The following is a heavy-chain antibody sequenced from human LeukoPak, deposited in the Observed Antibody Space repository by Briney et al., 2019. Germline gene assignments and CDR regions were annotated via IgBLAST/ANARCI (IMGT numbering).Heavy chain of an antibody. Sequence: ASVKVSCKASGYTFTGYYMHWVRQAPGQGLEWMGGIIPIFGTANYAQKFQGRVTITADESTSTAYMELSSLRSEDTAVYYCASNDRYSSSWLLDYWGQGTLVTVSS. CDR2: IIPIFGTA. CDR1: GYTFTGYY. J-gene: IGHJ4*02. V-gene: IGHV1-69*13. D-gene: IGHD6-13*01. CDR3: ASNDRYSSSWLLDY.